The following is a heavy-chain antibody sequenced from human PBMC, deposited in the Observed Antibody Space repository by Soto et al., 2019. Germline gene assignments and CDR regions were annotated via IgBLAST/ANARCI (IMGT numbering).Heavy chain of an antibody. D-gene: IGHD3-10*01. J-gene: IGHJ4*02. CDR3: ARDLRRYYGSGSSYYFDY. V-gene: IGHV3-30-3*01. CDR1: GFTFSSYA. CDR2: ISYDGSNK. Sequence: QVQLVESGGGVVQPGRSLRLSCAASGFTFSSYAMHWVRQAPGKGLEWVAVISYDGSNKYYADSVKGRFTISRDNSKNTLYLQMNSLRAEDTAVYYCARDLRRYYGSGSSYYFDYWGQGTLVTVSS.